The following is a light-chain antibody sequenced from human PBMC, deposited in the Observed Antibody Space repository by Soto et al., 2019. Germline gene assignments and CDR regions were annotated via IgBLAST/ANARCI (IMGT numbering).Light chain of an antibody. J-gene: IGKJ2*01. CDR2: AAS. V-gene: IGKV3-15*01. Sequence: EIVMTQSPATLSVSPGERVTLSCRASQSVSSDLAWYQQKPGQAPRLLIYAASTRATGIPARFSGSGSGTEFTLTISSLQSEDFATYYCQQYNSYSVYTFGQGTKLEIK. CDR1: QSVSSD. CDR3: QQYNSYSVYT.